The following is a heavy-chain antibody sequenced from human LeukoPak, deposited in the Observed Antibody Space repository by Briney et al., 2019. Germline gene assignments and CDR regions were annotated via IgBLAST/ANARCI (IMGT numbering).Heavy chain of an antibody. CDR3: AKDPLTTVVTGGYYYYGMDV. V-gene: IGHV3-23*01. D-gene: IGHD4-23*01. Sequence: GGSLRLSCAASGFTISSYAMIWVRQAPGKGLEWVSAISGSGGSTYYADSVKGRFTISRDNSKNTLYLQMNSLRAEDTAVYYCAKDPLTTVVTGGYYYYGMDVWGQGTTVTVSS. CDR2: ISGSGGST. CDR1: GFTISSYA. J-gene: IGHJ6*02.